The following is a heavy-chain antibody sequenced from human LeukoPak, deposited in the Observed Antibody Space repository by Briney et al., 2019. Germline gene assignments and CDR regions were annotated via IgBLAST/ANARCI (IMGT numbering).Heavy chain of an antibody. Sequence: SETLSLTCTVSGGSINYYYWMWIRQPPGKGLEWIGYIYYSGSTNYNPSLKSRVTISVDTSKNQFSLKLSSVTAADTAVYYCARVGQWLYGFDYWGQGTLVTVSS. D-gene: IGHD6-19*01. CDR1: GGSINYYY. J-gene: IGHJ4*02. V-gene: IGHV4-59*01. CDR2: IYYSGST. CDR3: ARVGQWLYGFDY.